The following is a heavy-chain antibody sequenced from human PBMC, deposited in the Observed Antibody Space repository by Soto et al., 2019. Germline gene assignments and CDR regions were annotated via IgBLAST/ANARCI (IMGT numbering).Heavy chain of an antibody. CDR3: AREQQLGGWDALDI. CDR2: IGAADDT. Sequence: EGQLVESGGGLVQPGGSLRLSCAASGFTFSYYDFHWVRQATGKGLEWVSAIGAADDTYYPDSVKGRFTISRDIAKKALYLQMNSLRAEDTAVYYCAREQQLGGWDALDIWGRGTVVTVSS. CDR1: GFTFSYYD. D-gene: IGHD2-15*01. V-gene: IGHV3-13*01. J-gene: IGHJ3*02.